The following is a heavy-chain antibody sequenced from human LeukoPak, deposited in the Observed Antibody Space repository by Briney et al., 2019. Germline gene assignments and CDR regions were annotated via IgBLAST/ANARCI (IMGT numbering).Heavy chain of an antibody. D-gene: IGHD4-17*01. CDR1: GFTFSSYW. Sequence: GGSLRLSCAASGFTFSSYWMSWVRQAPGKGLEWVANIKQDGSEKYYVDSVKGRFTIPRDNAKNSLYLQMNSLRADDTAVYYCARDEADYDGYVGYWGQGTLVTVSS. CDR3: ARDEADYDGYVGY. CDR2: IKQDGSEK. V-gene: IGHV3-7*01. J-gene: IGHJ4*02.